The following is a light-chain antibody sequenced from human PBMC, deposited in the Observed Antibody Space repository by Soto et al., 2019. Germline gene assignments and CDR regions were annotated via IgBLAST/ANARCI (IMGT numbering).Light chain of an antibody. Sequence: QSALTQPASVSGSPGQSITISCTGTSSDVGGYNYVSWYQQHPDKAPKLMIYEVSNRPSGVSNRFSGSKSGNTASLTISGLQAEDEADYYCISYTSSSTPYVFGTGTKVTVL. CDR2: EVS. CDR1: SSDVGGYNY. J-gene: IGLJ1*01. V-gene: IGLV2-14*01. CDR3: ISYTSSSTPYV.